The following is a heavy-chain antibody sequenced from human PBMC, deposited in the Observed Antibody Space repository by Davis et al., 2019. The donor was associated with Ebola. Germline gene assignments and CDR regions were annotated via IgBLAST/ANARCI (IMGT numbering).Heavy chain of an antibody. CDR2: IYPGDSDT. Sequence: KVSCKASGYSFSTYWVGWVRQMPGKGLEWMGIIYPGDSDTRYSPSFQGQVTISADKSITTAYLQWSSLKASDTAMYYCARQGLLFGLDYWGQGTLVTVSS. D-gene: IGHD2/OR15-2a*01. V-gene: IGHV5-51*01. CDR1: GYSFSTYW. J-gene: IGHJ4*02. CDR3: ARQGLLFGLDY.